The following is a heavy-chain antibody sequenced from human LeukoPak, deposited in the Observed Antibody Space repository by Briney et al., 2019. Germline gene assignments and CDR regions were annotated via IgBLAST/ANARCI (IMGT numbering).Heavy chain of an antibody. D-gene: IGHD2-15*01. CDR1: GYTFTGYY. CDR3: ARFLGYCSGGSCFNWFDP. CDR2: MNPNSGNT. Sequence: ASVKVSCKASGYTFTGYYLNWVRQATGQGLEWMGWMNPNSGNTGYAQKFQGRVTMTRNTSISTAYMELSSLRSEDTAVYYCARFLGYCSGGSCFNWFDPWGQGTLVTVSS. V-gene: IGHV1-8*02. J-gene: IGHJ5*02.